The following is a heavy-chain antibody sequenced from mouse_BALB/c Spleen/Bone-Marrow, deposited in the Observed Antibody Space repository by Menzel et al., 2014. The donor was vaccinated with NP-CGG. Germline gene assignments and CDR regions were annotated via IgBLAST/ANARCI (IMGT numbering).Heavy chain of an antibody. CDR3: ARKVVRSYFDY. J-gene: IGHJ2*01. CDR2: IRYSGGT. CDR1: GYSITSDYA. V-gene: IGHV3-2*02. Sequence: EVQLQQSGPGLVKPSQSLSLTCTVTGYSITSDYAWNWIRQFPGNKLEWMGFIRYSGGTSYNPSLKSRISITRDTSKNQFFLQLNSVTTGDTATYYCARKVVRSYFDYWGQGTTLTVSS. D-gene: IGHD1-1*01.